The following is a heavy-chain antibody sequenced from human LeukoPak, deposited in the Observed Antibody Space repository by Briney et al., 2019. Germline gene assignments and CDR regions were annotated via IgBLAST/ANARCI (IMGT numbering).Heavy chain of an antibody. CDR2: MNPNSGNT. J-gene: IGHJ6*02. CDR1: GYTFTSYD. CDR3: ARGDRNYYYYGMDV. V-gene: IGHV1-8*01. Sequence: ASVKVSCKASGYTFTSYDINWVRQATGQGLEWMGWMNPNSGNTSYAQKFQGRVTMTRNTSISTAYMELSSLRSEDTAVYYCARGDRNYYYYGMDVWGQGTTVTVTS. D-gene: IGHD5/OR15-5a*01.